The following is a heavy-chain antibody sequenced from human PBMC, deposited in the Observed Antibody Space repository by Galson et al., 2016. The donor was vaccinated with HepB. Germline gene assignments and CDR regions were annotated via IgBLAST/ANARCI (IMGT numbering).Heavy chain of an antibody. CDR2: ISDDGSNK. CDR3: ARGLTWELLRDYFDY. Sequence: SLRLSCAASGFTLSSYAMHWVRQAPGKGLEWVAVISDDGSNKYYPGSVKGRFTISRDNSKNTLYLQMNSLRAEDTAVYYCARGLTWELLRDYFDYWGQGTLVTVSS. D-gene: IGHD1-26*01. CDR1: GFTLSSYA. J-gene: IGHJ4*02. V-gene: IGHV3-30*04.